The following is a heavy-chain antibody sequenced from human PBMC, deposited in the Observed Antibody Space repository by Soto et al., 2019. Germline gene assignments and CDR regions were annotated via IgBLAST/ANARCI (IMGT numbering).Heavy chain of an antibody. CDR1: GFTFSSYA. J-gene: IGHJ6*02. CDR3: AKTKFRGVVVNV. D-gene: IGHD3-10*01. Sequence: EVQLLASGGALVQPGGSLRLSCAASGFTFSSYAMYWVRQAPGKGLEWVSTISNSGNTYYADSVEGRFTISRDNSKNTLYLQMNSLRAEDTAVYYCAKTKFRGVVVNVWGQGTTVTVSS. CDR2: ISNSGNT. V-gene: IGHV3-23*01.